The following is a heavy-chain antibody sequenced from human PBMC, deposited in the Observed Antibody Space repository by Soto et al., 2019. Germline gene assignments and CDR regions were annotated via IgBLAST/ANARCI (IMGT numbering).Heavy chain of an antibody. V-gene: IGHV1-8*01. Sequence: QVQLVQSGAEVKKPGASVKVSCKASGYTFTSYDINWVRQATGQGLEWMGWMNPNSGNTGYAQKFQGRVTMTRNTSIRTAYMELSSLRSEDTAVYYCARGLFRYFEWLKRAAAFDIWGQGTMVTVSS. J-gene: IGHJ3*02. CDR3: ARGLFRYFEWLKRAAAFDI. CDR1: GYTFTSYD. D-gene: IGHD3-9*01. CDR2: MNPNSGNT.